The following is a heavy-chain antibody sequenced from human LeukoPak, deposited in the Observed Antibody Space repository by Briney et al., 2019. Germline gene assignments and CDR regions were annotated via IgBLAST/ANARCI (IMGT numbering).Heavy chain of an antibody. CDR2: ISYDGSNK. J-gene: IGHJ4*02. Sequence: GGSLRLSCAASGFTFSSYGMHWVRQAPGKGLEWVAVISYDGSNKYYADSVKGRFTISRDNSKNTLYLQMNSLRAEDTAVYYCAKRFGGYDYYFDYRGQGTLVTVSS. D-gene: IGHD5-12*01. CDR3: AKRFGGYDYYFDY. CDR1: GFTFSSYG. V-gene: IGHV3-30*18.